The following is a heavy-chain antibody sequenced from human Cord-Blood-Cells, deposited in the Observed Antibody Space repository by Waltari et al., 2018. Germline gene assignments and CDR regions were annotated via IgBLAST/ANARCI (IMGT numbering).Heavy chain of an antibody. CDR2: INPNSGGT. J-gene: IGHJ1*01. V-gene: IGHV1-2*02. CDR1: GYPFPGYY. D-gene: IGHD3-10*01. CDR3: ARGLNYYGSGSYEYFQH. Sequence: QVQLVQSGAEVKKPGASVKVSCKASGYPFPGYYMPWVRQAPGQGLEWMGWINPNSGGTNYAQKFQGRVTMTRDTSISTAYMELSRLRSDDTAVYYCARGLNYYGSGSYEYFQHWGQGTLVTVSS.